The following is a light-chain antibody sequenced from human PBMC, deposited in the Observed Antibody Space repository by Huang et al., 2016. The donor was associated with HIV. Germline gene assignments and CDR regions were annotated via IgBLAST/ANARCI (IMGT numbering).Light chain of an antibody. CDR2: GAS. V-gene: IGKV3-15*01. Sequence: EIVMTQSPVTLSVSPGERATLSCRASQSVSSNLAWYQQKPGQAPRLLIYGASTRATGVPAKFSGIGSGTEFTLTISSLQSEDFALYYCQQYNNWPPITFGQGTRLEIK. J-gene: IGKJ5*01. CDR3: QQYNNWPPIT. CDR1: QSVSSN.